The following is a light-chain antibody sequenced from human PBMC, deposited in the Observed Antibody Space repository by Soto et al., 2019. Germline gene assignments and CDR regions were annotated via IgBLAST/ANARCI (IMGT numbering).Light chain of an antibody. Sequence: DIQMTQSPSTLSASVGDRVTITCRASQSISSWLAWYQQKPGKAPKLLIYDASGLESGVPSRLSGSGSGTEFTLTISSLQPDDFATYYCQQYNSYSWTFGQGTKV. V-gene: IGKV1-5*01. CDR3: QQYNSYSWT. CDR1: QSISSW. CDR2: DAS. J-gene: IGKJ1*01.